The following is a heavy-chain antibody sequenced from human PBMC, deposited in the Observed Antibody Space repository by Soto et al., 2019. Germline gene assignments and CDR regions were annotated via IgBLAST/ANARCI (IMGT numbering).Heavy chain of an antibody. D-gene: IGHD3-3*01. Sequence: GGSLRLSCAASGFTFSSYAMHWVRQAPGKGLEWVAVISYDGSNKYYADSVKGRFTISRDNSKNTLYLQMNSLKTEDTAVYYCTTTTTDYDFWSGYTYYFDYWGQGTLVTVSS. CDR2: ISYDGSNK. V-gene: IGHV3-30-3*01. J-gene: IGHJ4*02. CDR3: TTTTTDYDFWSGYTYYFDY. CDR1: GFTFSSYA.